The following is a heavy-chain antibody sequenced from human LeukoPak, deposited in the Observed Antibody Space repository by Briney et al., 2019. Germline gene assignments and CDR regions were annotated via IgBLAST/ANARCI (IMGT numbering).Heavy chain of an antibody. CDR2: IKKDGSEK. D-gene: IGHD4-23*01. Sequence: PGGSLRLSCAASGFTFSSYWMSWVRQAPGKGLEWVANIKKDGSEKYYVDSVKGRFTISRDNAKNSLFLQMDGLRVDDTAVYFCARDGRGGHNDFWGQGTLITVSS. V-gene: IGHV3-7*01. CDR1: GFTFSSYW. CDR3: ARDGRGGHNDF. J-gene: IGHJ4*02.